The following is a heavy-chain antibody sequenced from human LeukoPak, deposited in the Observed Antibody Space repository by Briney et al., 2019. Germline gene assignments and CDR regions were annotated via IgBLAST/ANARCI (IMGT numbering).Heavy chain of an antibody. CDR3: AELGITMIGGV. V-gene: IGHV3-48*03. CDR1: GFTFSSYE. Sequence: QPGGSLRLSCAASGFTFSSYEMNWVRQAPGKGLEWVSYISSSDGTIYYADSVKGRFTISRDNAKNSLYLQMNSLRAGDTAVYYCAELGITMIGGVWGKGTTVTIS. CDR2: ISSSDGTI. D-gene: IGHD3-10*02. J-gene: IGHJ6*03.